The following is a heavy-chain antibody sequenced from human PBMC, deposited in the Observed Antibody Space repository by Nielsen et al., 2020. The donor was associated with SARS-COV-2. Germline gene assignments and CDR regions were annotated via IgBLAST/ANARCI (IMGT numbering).Heavy chain of an antibody. Sequence: SETLSLTCTVSGGSFSGYYWTWIRQSPGKGLEWIGYIFYRGNTNYNPSLKSRVTISVDTSKNQFSLKVNSVTAADTAVYYCVRIDMATISVDYWGRGTLVTVSS. V-gene: IGHV4-59*01. CDR3: VRIDMATISVDY. CDR1: GGSFSGYY. CDR2: IFYRGNT. D-gene: IGHD5-24*01. J-gene: IGHJ4*02.